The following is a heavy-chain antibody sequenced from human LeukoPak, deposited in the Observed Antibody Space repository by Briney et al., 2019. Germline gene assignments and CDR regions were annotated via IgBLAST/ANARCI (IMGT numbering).Heavy chain of an antibody. V-gene: IGHV3-23*01. CDR2: ISGTGGST. Sequence: GGSLRLSCAASGFTFSSYAMSWVRQAPGKGLEWVSAISGTGGSTYYADSVKGRFTISRDYSKNTLYLQMNSLRAEDTAVYYCAKDNKYYYGSGSYYIFDYWGQGTLVTFSS. CDR3: AKDNKYYYGSGSYYIFDY. CDR1: GFTFSSYA. J-gene: IGHJ4*02. D-gene: IGHD3-10*01.